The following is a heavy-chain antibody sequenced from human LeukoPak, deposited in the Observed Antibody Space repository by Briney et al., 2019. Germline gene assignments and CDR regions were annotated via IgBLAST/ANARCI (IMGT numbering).Heavy chain of an antibody. J-gene: IGHJ4*02. D-gene: IGHD3-16*01. CDR1: GGSISSGSYY. CDR3: AGGGGSEIDY. Sequence: PSQTLSLTCTVSGGSISSGSYYWSWIRQPAGKGLEWIGRIYTSGSTNYNPSLKSRVTISVDTSKNQFSLKLSSVTAADTAVYSCAGGGGSEIDYWGQGTLVTVSS. V-gene: IGHV4-61*02. CDR2: IYTSGST.